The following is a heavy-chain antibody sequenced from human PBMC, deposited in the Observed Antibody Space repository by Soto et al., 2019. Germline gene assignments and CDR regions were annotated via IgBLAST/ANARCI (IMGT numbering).Heavy chain of an antibody. Sequence: QLQLQESGPGLVKPSETLSLTCTVSSGSISSSSYYWGWIRQPPGKGLEWIAGVYYSGTTYYNPSLKSRVTISVDTSKNQFSLKLSSVTAADTAVYYCARRSTDDSRWDYWGQGTLVTVSS. CDR3: ARRSTDDSRWDY. J-gene: IGHJ4*02. V-gene: IGHV4-39*01. CDR1: SGSISSSSYY. CDR2: VYYSGTT. D-gene: IGHD2-15*01.